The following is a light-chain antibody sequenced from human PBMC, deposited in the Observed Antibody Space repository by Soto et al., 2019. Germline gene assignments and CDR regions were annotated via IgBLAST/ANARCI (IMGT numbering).Light chain of an antibody. CDR2: DAS. Sequence: DIQLTQSPSTLSASVGDRVTITCRASQSIGYWLAWYQQRPGKAPKLLIYDASSFISGVPSRFRGSGSGTEFTLTISSPQPDDFATYYCQHFNTFSATFGQGTKVDIK. CDR1: QSIGYW. CDR3: QHFNTFSAT. J-gene: IGKJ1*01. V-gene: IGKV1-5*01.